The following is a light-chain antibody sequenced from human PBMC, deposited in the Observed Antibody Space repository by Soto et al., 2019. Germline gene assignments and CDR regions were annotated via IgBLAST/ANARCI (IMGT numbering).Light chain of an antibody. CDR3: QQYNTYSET. Sequence: DIQITQSPSTLSASVGARVTITCRASQSISSWLAWYQHKPGKAPKLLIYQASILQSGVPSRFSGSGSGTEFTLTISSLQPDDFATYYCQQYNTYSETFGEGTKVEIK. CDR2: QAS. V-gene: IGKV1-5*03. J-gene: IGKJ1*01. CDR1: QSISSW.